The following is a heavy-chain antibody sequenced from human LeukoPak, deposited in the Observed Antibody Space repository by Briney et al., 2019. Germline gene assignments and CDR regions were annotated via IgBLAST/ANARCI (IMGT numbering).Heavy chain of an antibody. CDR3: AKNTQYSGYYDC. V-gene: IGHV3-23*01. D-gene: IGHD6-6*01. Sequence: GGSLRLSCGVSGVTFSSHGMNWVRQAPGKGLEWVSAITGSGDRTYYTDSVRGRFTVSRDNSKNTLYLQMNGLRAEDTAVYYCAKNTQYSGYYDCWGQGTLVAVSS. CDR2: ITGSGDRT. CDR1: GVTFSSHG. J-gene: IGHJ4*02.